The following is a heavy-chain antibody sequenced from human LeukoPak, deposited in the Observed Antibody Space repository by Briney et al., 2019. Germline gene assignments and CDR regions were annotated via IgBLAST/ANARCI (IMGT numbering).Heavy chain of an antibody. J-gene: IGHJ4*02. CDR3: AKAKEDGDYFDY. V-gene: IGHV3-23*01. CDR2: ISGSGGST. CDR1: GVTFSSYA. Sequence: GGSLRLSCAASGVTFSSYAMSWVRQAPGEGLEWVSIISGSGGSTYYADSVKGRFTISRDNSKNTLYLQMNSLRAEDTAVYYCAKAKEDGDYFDYWGQGTLVTVSS. D-gene: IGHD4-17*01.